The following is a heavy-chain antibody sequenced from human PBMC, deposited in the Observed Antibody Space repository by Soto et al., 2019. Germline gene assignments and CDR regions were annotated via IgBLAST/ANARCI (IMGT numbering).Heavy chain of an antibody. CDR2: INHSGST. D-gene: IGHD6-19*01. Sequence: NPSETLSLTCAVYGGSFSGYYWSWIRQPPGKGLEWIGEINHSGSTNYNPSLKSRVTISVDTSKNQFSLKLSSVTAADTAVYYCARGRGVAVASVRVWFDPWGQGTLVTVSS. J-gene: IGHJ5*02. V-gene: IGHV4-34*01. CDR1: GGSFSGYY. CDR3: ARGRGVAVASVRVWFDP.